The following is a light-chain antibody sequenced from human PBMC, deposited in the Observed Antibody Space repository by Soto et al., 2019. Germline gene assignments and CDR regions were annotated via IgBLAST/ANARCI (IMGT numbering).Light chain of an antibody. Sequence: QSVLAQPSSVSGSPGRSITISCAGTISDVGSYNLVSWYQNHPGKAPKLMIYEGSKRPSGVSNRFSGSKSGNTASLTISGLQAADEADYFCFSYAGSSTYVFGTGTKVTVL. CDR3: FSYAGSSTYV. CDR2: EGS. CDR1: ISDVGSYNL. V-gene: IGLV2-23*01. J-gene: IGLJ1*01.